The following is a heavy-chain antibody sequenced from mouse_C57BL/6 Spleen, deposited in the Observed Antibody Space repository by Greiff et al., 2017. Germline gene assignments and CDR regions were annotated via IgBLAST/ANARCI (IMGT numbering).Heavy chain of an antibody. D-gene: IGHD2-4*01. V-gene: IGHV1-55*01. CDR2: IYPGSGST. CDR1: GYTFTSYW. J-gene: IGHJ1*03. CDR3: ARGGGYDYGWYFDV. Sequence: QVQLQQPGAELVKPGASVKMSCKASGYTFTSYWLTWVKQRPGQGLEWIGDIYPGSGSTNYNEKFKSKATLTVDTSSSTAYMQLSSLTSEDSAVYYCARGGGYDYGWYFDVWGTGTTVTVSS.